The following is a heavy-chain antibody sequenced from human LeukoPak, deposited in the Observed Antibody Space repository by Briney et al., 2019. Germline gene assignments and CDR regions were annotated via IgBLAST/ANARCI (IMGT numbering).Heavy chain of an antibody. CDR2: ISGSGGST. CDR1: GFMFSTYA. Sequence: PGRSLRLSCAASGFMFSTYAMSWVRQAPGEGLEWVSAISGSGGSTYYADSVKGRLTISRDNSKNTLYLQMNSLRAGDTAVYYCANDPPITVAGSFDYWGQGTLVTVSS. J-gene: IGHJ4*02. V-gene: IGHV3-23*01. D-gene: IGHD6-19*01. CDR3: ANDPPITVAGSFDY.